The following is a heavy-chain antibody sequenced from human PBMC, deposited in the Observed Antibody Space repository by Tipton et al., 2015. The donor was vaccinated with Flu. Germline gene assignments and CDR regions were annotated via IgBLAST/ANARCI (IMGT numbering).Heavy chain of an antibody. CDR1: GFIFSSYP. CDR2: ISASADST. CDR3: AKRRGTYDYCFDH. J-gene: IGHJ4*02. D-gene: IGHD5-12*01. V-gene: IGHV3-23*01. Sequence: SLRLSCAASGFIFSSYPMSWVRQATGKRLEWVSAISASADSTYYTDSVKGRFTISRDSSKNTLYLQMNSLRAEDAAVYYCAKRRGTYDYCFDHWGQGTLVTVSS.